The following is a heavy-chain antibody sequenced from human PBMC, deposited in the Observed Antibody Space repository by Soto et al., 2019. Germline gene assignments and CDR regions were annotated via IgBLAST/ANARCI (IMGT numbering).Heavy chain of an antibody. CDR2: IYTGGST. CDR3: ARDYWSQGYYCGIDV. D-gene: IGHD2-15*01. J-gene: IGHJ6*02. V-gene: IGHV3-66*01. CDR1: GFTVSGNY. Sequence: GGSLRLSCAASGFTVSGNYMTWVRQAPGKGLEWVSIIYTGGSTYYADSVKGRFTISRDTSKNTLYLQMDSLRAEDTAVYYCARDYWSQGYYCGIDVWGQGTTVTVS.